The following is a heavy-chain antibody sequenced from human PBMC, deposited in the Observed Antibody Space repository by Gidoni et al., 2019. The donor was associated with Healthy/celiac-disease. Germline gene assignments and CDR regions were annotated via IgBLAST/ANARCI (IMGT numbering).Heavy chain of an antibody. CDR3: AREVVDYGYYFDY. J-gene: IGHJ4*02. V-gene: IGHV3-48*02. CDR2: ISSSSSTI. Sequence: EVQLVESGGGLVQPGGSLSISCAASGFTFSSYSMNWVRQAPGKGLEWVSYISSSSSTIYYADSVKDRFTISRYNAKNSLYLQMNSLRDEDTAVYYCAREVVDYGYYFDYWGQGTLVTVSS. CDR1: GFTFSSYS. D-gene: IGHD4-17*01.